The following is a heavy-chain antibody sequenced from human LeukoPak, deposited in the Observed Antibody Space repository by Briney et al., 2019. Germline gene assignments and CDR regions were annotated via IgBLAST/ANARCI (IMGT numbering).Heavy chain of an antibody. Sequence: GGSLRLSCAASGFTFSSYAMSWVRQAPGKGLEWVSAISGGGGSAYYADSVKGRFTISRDNSKNTLYLQMNSLRAEDTAVYYCARETCSSTSCSTDYWGQGTLVTASS. V-gene: IGHV3-23*01. D-gene: IGHD2-2*01. CDR1: GFTFSSYA. CDR2: ISGGGGSA. J-gene: IGHJ4*02. CDR3: ARETCSSTSCSTDY.